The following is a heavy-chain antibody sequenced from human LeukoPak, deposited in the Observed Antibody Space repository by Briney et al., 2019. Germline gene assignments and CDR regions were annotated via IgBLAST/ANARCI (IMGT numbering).Heavy chain of an antibody. J-gene: IGHJ4*02. CDR1: GFTFSRYP. Sequence: GGSLSLSCAASGFTFSRYPMIWVRQAPGKGLEWVSTLSSGGGGTYYADSVRGRFTTSRDDSKNTLYLEMFSLTAEDTARYYCAKGYSSGWYAFDSWGQGTLVTVSS. CDR3: AKGYSSGWYAFDS. CDR2: LSSGGGGT. V-gene: IGHV3-23*01. D-gene: IGHD6-19*01.